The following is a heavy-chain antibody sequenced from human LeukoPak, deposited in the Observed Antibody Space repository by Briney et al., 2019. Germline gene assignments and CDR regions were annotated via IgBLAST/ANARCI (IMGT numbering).Heavy chain of an antibody. CDR3: ARAEWELATDAFDI. CDR2: TYYGCKWYN. CDR1: GDSVSSNSAA. V-gene: IGHV6-1*01. D-gene: IGHD1-26*01. Sequence: SQTLSLTCAISGDSVSSNSAAWNWIRQSPSRGLEWLGRTYYGCKWYNDYAVSVKSRITINPATSKTQFSLQLNSMTPEDTAVYCWARAEWELATDAFDIWGQGTMVTVSS. J-gene: IGHJ3*02.